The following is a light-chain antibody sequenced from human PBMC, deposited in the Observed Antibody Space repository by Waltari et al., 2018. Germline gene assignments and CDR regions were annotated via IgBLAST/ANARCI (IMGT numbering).Light chain of an antibody. CDR2: EVS. Sequence: QSALTQPPSASGSPGQSVTLSCTGTTNDIGSYDYVSWYQHHPGKAPKLIIYEVSNRPSGFSKRCSGSKSGSTASWTVSARQVEDEAIYFCSSYVASRIVFGGGTRLTVL. J-gene: IGLJ3*02. V-gene: IGLV2-8*01. CDR1: TNDIGSYDY. CDR3: SSYVASRIV.